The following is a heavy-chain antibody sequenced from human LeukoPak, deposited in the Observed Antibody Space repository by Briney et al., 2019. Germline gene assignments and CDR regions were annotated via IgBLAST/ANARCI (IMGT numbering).Heavy chain of an antibody. CDR2: INPNSGGT. J-gene: IGHJ4*02. CDR3: ARARWALICFFYY. Sequence: ASVKVSCKASGYTFTGSYMHWVRQAPGQGLGWMGWINPNSGGTIYAQKFQGRVTMTSDTSISTAYMESSRLRSDGTAVYYCARARWALICFFYYWGQGNLVTVSS. V-gene: IGHV1-2*02. D-gene: IGHD2-15*01. CDR1: GYTFTGSY.